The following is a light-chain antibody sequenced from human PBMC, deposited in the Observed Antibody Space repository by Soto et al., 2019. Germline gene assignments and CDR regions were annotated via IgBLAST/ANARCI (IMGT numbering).Light chain of an antibody. V-gene: IGLV2-23*01. Sequence: QSALTQPASVSGSPGQSITISCTGTSSDVGSYNLVSWYQQHPGKAPKVLIYEDSKRPSGVSDHFYASKSGNTASLTISGLQADDEADYYCCSYAGSSTLLFGGGTKLTVL. CDR1: SSDVGSYNL. CDR2: EDS. CDR3: CSYAGSSTLL. J-gene: IGLJ3*02.